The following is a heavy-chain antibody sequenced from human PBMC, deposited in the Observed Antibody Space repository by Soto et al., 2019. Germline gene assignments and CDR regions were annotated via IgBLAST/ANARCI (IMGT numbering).Heavy chain of an antibody. Sequence: GGSLRLSCAASGFTFSSYGMHWVRQAPGKGLEWVSGICGSCGATYYADSVKGRFTISRDNSKNTLYLQMNSLRAEDTAVYYCAKEGLAGYPPFYYYYGMDVWGQGTTVTV. D-gene: IGHD3-9*01. CDR3: AKEGLAGYPPFYYYYGMDV. CDR2: ICGSCGAT. V-gene: IGHV3-23*01. J-gene: IGHJ6*02. CDR1: GFTFSSYG.